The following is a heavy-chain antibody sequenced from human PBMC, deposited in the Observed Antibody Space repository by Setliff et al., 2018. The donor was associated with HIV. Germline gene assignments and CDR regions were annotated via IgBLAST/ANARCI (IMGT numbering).Heavy chain of an antibody. CDR3: VRLGRSSTGPL. CDR2: IFYTGNT. Sequence: SETLSLTCTVSGGSISSYFWSWIRQSPGKGLEWIAFIFYTGNTKYNPSLRSRVSMSVDTSNNQFSLNLTSVTAADTAVYYCVRLGRSSTGPLWGQGTLVTVSS. D-gene: IGHD2-2*01. J-gene: IGHJ4*02. CDR1: GGSISSYF. V-gene: IGHV4-59*08.